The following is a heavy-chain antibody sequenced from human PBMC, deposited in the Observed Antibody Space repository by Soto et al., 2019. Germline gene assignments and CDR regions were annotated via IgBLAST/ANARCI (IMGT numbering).Heavy chain of an antibody. CDR3: TRMVVPTTYFHS. V-gene: IGHV1-2*04. J-gene: IGHJ4*02. CDR2: INPNNGDT. Sequence: QVQLAQSGPEVKKPGASVKVSCKASGDTLTGSYLHWVRQAPGQGLEWLGWINPNNGDTNYAQKFRGWVTRTRDASNNTVYMELTRLTSADTAVYYCTRMVVPTTYFHSWGQGTLVTVSS. D-gene: IGHD3-22*01. CDR1: GDTLTGSY.